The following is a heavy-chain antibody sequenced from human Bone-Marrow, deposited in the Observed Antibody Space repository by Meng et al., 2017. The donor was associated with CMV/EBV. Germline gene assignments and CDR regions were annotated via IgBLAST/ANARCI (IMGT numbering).Heavy chain of an antibody. CDR3: VREMQGGGYEAWFDP. D-gene: IGHD5-12*01. CDR2: ISYDGSNK. J-gene: IGHJ5*02. V-gene: IGHV3-30*04. Sequence: GESLKISCAASGFTFSSYAMHWVRQAPGKGLEWVAVISYDGSNKYYADSVKGRFTISRDNSKNTLYLQMSSLRAEDTAVYYCVREMQGGGYEAWFDPWGQGTLVTVSS. CDR1: GFTFSSYA.